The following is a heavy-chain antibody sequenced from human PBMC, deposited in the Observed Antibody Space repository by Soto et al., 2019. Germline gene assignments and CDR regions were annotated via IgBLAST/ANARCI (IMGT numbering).Heavy chain of an antibody. Sequence: QVQLVESGGGLVKPGGSLRLSCAASGFTFSDYYMSWIRQAPGKGLEWVSYITSSGSTIYYADSVKGRFTISRDNATNSLYLQMNSLRAEDTAVYYCARDELNPLPDAAFDIWGQGTMVTVSS. D-gene: IGHD1-1*01. J-gene: IGHJ3*02. CDR1: GFTFSDYY. V-gene: IGHV3-11*01. CDR2: ITSSGSTI. CDR3: ARDELNPLPDAAFDI.